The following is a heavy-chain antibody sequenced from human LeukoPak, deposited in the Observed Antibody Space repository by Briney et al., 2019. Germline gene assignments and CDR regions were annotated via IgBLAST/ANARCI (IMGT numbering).Heavy chain of an antibody. J-gene: IGHJ5*02. D-gene: IGHD3-22*01. CDR2: IWYDGSNK. V-gene: IGHV3-33*08. CDR3: ARDAPGYDSSGFNWFDP. Sequence: PGGSLRLSCAASGFTFSSYAMSWVRQAPGKGLEWVAVIWYDGSNKYYADSVKGRFTISRDNSKNTLYLQMNSLRAEDTAVYYCARDAPGYDSSGFNWFDPWGQGTLVTVSS. CDR1: GFTFSSYA.